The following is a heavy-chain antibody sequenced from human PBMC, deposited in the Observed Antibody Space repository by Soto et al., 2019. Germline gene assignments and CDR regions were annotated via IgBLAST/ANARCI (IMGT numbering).Heavy chain of an antibody. V-gene: IGHV3-7*03. J-gene: IGHJ4*02. D-gene: IGHD3-3*01. CDR2: INPDGSVK. CDR1: GLTFGSYL. CDR3: ARAIGALNAY. Sequence: GGSLRLSCAASGLTFGSYLMHWARQAPGKGLEWVANINPDGSVKYYVDSVKGRFTISRDNAKNSVYLQMNSLRAEDSAVYYCARAIGALNAYWGQGTLVTVSS.